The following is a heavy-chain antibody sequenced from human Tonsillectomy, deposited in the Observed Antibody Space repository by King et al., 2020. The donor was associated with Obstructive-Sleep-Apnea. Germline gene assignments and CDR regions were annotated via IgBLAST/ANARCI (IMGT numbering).Heavy chain of an antibody. Sequence: HVQLVESGGGVVQPGGSLRLSCAASGFTFSNYGMLWVRQAPGKGLEWVAFIRYDGSNKYYADSVKGRFTISRDNSKNTLYLQMNSLRAEDTAVYYCAKESILEGSESYNWFDPWGQGTLVTVSS. CDR1: GFTFSNYG. J-gene: IGHJ5*02. D-gene: IGHD3-10*01. CDR3: AKESILEGSESYNWFDP. CDR2: IRYDGSNK. V-gene: IGHV3-30*02.